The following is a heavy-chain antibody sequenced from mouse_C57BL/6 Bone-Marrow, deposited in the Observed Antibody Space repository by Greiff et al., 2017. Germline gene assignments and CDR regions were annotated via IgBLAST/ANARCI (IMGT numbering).Heavy chain of an antibody. CDR3: ARVGYSNFAY. J-gene: IGHJ3*01. CDR1: GYAFTNYL. CDR2: INPGSGNT. Sequence: QVQLQQSGAELVRPGTSVKVSCKASGYAFTNYLIEWVKQRPGQGLEWIGVINPGSGNTYYNEKFKGKATLTADKSSSTAYMELRSLTSEDSAVYFCARVGYSNFAYWGQGTLVTVSA. V-gene: IGHV1-54*01. D-gene: IGHD2-5*01.